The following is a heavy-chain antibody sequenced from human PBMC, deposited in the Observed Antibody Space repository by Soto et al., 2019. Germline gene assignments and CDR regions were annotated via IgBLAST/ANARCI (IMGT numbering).Heavy chain of an antibody. CDR2: ITNRGTHT. Sequence: LRLSCTASGFSFSSYTMNWVRQAPGKGLQWVASITNRGTHTYSADSVKGRFTISRDNDKNSLYLQMNNLRAEDTATYYCTRAHEVAWFDSWGLGTLVTVSS. J-gene: IGHJ5*01. D-gene: IGHD2-15*01. V-gene: IGHV3-21*06. CDR1: GFSFSSYT. CDR3: TRAHEVAWFDS.